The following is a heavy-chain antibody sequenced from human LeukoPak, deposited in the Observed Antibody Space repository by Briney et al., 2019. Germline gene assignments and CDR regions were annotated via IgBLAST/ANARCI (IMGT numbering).Heavy chain of an antibody. CDR3: ARDGSSSWPYYYYGMDV. J-gene: IGHJ6*02. D-gene: IGHD6-13*01. CDR1: GGSISSYY. Sequence: SETLSLTCTVSGGSISSYYWSWIRQPPGKGLEWIGYIYYSGSTNYNPSLKSRVTISVDTSKNQFSLKLSSVTAADTAVYYCARDGSSSWPYYYYGMDVWGQGTTVTVSS. V-gene: IGHV4-59*01. CDR2: IYYSGST.